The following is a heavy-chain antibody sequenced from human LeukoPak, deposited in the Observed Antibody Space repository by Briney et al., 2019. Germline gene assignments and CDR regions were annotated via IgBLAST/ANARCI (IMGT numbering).Heavy chain of an antibody. CDR3: AREGRQQLAHYYYYYYMDV. CDR1: GYTFTDYY. CDR2: INPKSGGT. J-gene: IGHJ6*03. Sequence: ASVKVSCKASGYTFTDYYMHWVRQAPGQGLEWMGWINPKSGGTNYAQKFQGRVTMTRDTSISTAYMELSRLKSDDTAVYFCAREGRQQLAHYYYYYYMDVWGQGTTVTVSS. V-gene: IGHV1-2*02. D-gene: IGHD6-13*01.